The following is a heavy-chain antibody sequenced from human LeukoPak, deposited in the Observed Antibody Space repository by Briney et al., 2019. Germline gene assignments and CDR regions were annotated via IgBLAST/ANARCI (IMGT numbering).Heavy chain of an antibody. CDR3: ARHIRSLLYTSDY. CDR2: IYYSGST. Sequence: SETLSLTCSVSGGSISSGFYYWGWIRQPPGKGLEWIGSIYYSGSTFYNPSLKSRVTVSVDTSKNQFSLKLSSVTAADTAVYYCARHIRSLLYTSDYWGQGTLVTVSS. J-gene: IGHJ4*02. V-gene: IGHV4-39*01. CDR1: GGSISSGFYY. D-gene: IGHD2-2*02.